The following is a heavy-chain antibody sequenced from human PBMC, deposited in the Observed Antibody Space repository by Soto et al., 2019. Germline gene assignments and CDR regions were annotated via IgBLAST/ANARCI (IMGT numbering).Heavy chain of an antibody. V-gene: IGHV4-30-4*01. CDR1: GGSFSSGVYS. CDR3: ARDPAITIFGVVTGPVGMDV. J-gene: IGHJ6*02. Sequence: QVQLQESGPGLVKPSQTLSLPCTVSGGSFSSGVYSWSWIRQPPGKGLEWIGYIYYRGSTYSNPSLKSRVTISVDTSKNQFSLKLSSVTAADTAVYYCARDPAITIFGVVTGPVGMDVWGQGTTVTVSS. CDR2: IYYRGST. D-gene: IGHD3-3*01.